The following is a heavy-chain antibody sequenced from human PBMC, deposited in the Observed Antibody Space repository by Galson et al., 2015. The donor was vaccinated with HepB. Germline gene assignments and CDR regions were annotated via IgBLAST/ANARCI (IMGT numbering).Heavy chain of an antibody. D-gene: IGHD1-1*01. V-gene: IGHV3-30-3*01. CDR3: ARGWNRGFDY. J-gene: IGHJ4*02. CDR2: ISYDGSNK. Sequence: SLRLSCAASGFTFSSYAMHWVRQAPGKGLEWVAVISYDGSNKYYADSVKGRFTISRDNSKNTLYLQMNSLRAEDTAVYYCARGWNRGFDYWGQGTLVTVSS. CDR1: GFTFSSYA.